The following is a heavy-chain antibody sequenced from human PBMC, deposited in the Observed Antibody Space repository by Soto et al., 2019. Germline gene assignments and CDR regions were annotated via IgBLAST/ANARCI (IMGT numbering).Heavy chain of an antibody. CDR1: GFTLSDYY. V-gene: IGHV3-11*01. CDR2: ISSSGSII. CDR3: AGEFCTANSFYSSAFDV. J-gene: IGHJ3*01. D-gene: IGHD2-21*02. Sequence: QVQLVESGGGLVMPGGSLRLSCAASGFTLSDYYIFWIRQAPGKGLEWVSYISSSGSIINYADSVKGRFTISRDNAKNSLDLRMNSLTAGDTAVYYCAGEFCTANSFYSSAFDVWGKGTMVPVSS.